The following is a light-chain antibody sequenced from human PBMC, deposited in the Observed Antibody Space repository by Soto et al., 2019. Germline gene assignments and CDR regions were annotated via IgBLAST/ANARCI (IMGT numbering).Light chain of an antibody. V-gene: IGLV2-11*01. Sequence: QSVLTQPRSVSGSPGQSVTISCTGTSSDVGAYKYVSWYQQHPGKVPKLIIYDVTNRPSGVPDRFSGSKSGNTASLTISGLQAEDEADYYCCSYAGSYTVIFGGGTQLTVL. J-gene: IGLJ2*01. CDR2: DVT. CDR1: SSDVGAYKY. CDR3: CSYAGSYTVI.